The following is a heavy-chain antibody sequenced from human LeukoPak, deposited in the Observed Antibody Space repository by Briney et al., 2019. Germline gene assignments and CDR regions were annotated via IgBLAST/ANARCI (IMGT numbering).Heavy chain of an antibody. D-gene: IGHD6-13*01. CDR2: INSDGSSI. CDR3: ARALRIAAAHDY. J-gene: IGHJ4*02. V-gene: IGHV3-74*01. CDR1: GFTFSSYW. Sequence: PGGSLRLSCAASGFTFSSYWMHWVRQAPGKGLVWVSRINSDGSSISYADSVKGRLTISRDNAKNTLYLQMNSLRAEDTAVYYCARALRIAAAHDYWGQGTLVTVSS.